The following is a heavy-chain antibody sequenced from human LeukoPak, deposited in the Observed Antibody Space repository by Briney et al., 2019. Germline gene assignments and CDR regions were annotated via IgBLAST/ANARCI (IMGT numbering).Heavy chain of an antibody. CDR3: ARIEAVTRGYNHAYYFDY. J-gene: IGHJ4*02. CDR1: TYSISSGYY. Sequence: SETLSLTCTVSTYSISSGYYWGWIRQPPGKGLEWIGNIYHNGNTYYNPSLKSRVTISVDTSKKQFSLKLRAATAADTAVYYCARIEAVTRGYNHAYYFDYWGQGTLVTVSS. CDR2: IYHNGNT. V-gene: IGHV4-38-2*02. D-gene: IGHD5-18*01.